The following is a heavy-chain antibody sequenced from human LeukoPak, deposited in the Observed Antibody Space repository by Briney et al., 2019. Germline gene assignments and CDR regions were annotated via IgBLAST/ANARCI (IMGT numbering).Heavy chain of an antibody. CDR2: INQDGSDK. CDR1: GFTLSSYW. D-gene: IGHD6-19*01. Sequence: GGSLRLACAAPGFTLSSYWGRWGRQAPGRGLGWVANINQDGSDKYYVDSVKGRFTISRDNAKNSLYLQMSSLRAEDTAVYYCARLRKGSSGWFYFDYWGQGTLVTVSS. J-gene: IGHJ4*02. V-gene: IGHV3-7*01. CDR3: ARLRKGSSGWFYFDY.